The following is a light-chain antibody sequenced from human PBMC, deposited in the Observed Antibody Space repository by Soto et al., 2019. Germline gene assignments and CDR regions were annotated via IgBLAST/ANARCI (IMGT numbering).Light chain of an antibody. Sequence: EIVLTQSPGTLSLSPGERVTLSCRAGQSLSSGYLAWYQQKFGQAPRLLIYDASRRATGIPERFSGSGSGTDFTLTINRLEPEDFAVYYCQQYGSSPTFGLGTKVDIK. CDR2: DAS. J-gene: IGKJ1*01. V-gene: IGKV3-20*01. CDR1: QSLSSGY. CDR3: QQYGSSPT.